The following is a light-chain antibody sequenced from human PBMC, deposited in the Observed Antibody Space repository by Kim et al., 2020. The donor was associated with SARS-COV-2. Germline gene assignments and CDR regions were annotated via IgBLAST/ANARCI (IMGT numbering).Light chain of an antibody. J-gene: IGLJ1*01. V-gene: IGLV1-40*01. CDR1: HSNIGAGYD. CDR3: QSYDSSLSGYV. Sequence: QSVLTQPPSVSGAPGQRVTVSCTGTHSNIGAGYDVHWYQQFPGMAPKLLIYGDINRPSGVPDRFSGSKSGSSASLVITGHQPEDEADYYCQSYDSSLSGYVFGSGTKVTVL. CDR2: GDI.